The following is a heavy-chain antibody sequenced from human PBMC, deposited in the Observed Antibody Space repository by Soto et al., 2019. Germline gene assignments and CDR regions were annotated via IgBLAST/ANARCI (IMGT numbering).Heavy chain of an antibody. CDR2: ISYDGSNK. CDR1: GFTFSNYA. Sequence: GGSLRLSCAASGFTFSNYAMHWVRQAPGKGLEWVAVISYDGSNKYYAQSVKGRVTISRDKFRNTLYLEMNSLRPDDTAVYFCAKAAGFSSSWYPTLDYWGQGTLVTVSS. D-gene: IGHD6-13*01. CDR3: AKAAGFSSSWYPTLDY. J-gene: IGHJ4*02. V-gene: IGHV3-30-3*01.